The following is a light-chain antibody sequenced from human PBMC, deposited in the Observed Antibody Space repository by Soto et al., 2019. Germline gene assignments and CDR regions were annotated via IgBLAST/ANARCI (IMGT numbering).Light chain of an antibody. CDR2: GAS. Sequence: EIVLTQSPGTLSLSRGERATLSCRASQSVNSRLAWYQHKPGQAPRLLISGASSSATGIPDRFSGSGSATDFTLTISSLEPEDFALYYCQYHARSPITSRHVTRLQIK. V-gene: IGKV3-20*01. CDR3: QYHARSPIT. CDR1: QSVNSR. J-gene: IGKJ5*01.